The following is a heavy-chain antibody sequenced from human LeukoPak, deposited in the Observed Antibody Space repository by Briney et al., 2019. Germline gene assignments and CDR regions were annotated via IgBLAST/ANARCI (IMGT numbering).Heavy chain of an antibody. CDR3: AKTFSYYGGHDTSFY. V-gene: IGHV4-4*07. CDR1: GGSISSYY. D-gene: IGHD4-23*01. J-gene: IGHJ4*02. CDR2: IYTSGST. Sequence: SETLSLTCTVSGGSISSYYWSWIRQPAGKGLEWIGRIYTSGSTNYNPSLKSRVTMSVDTSKNQFSLKLSSVTAADTAVYYCAKTFSYYGGHDTSFYWGQGTLVTVSS.